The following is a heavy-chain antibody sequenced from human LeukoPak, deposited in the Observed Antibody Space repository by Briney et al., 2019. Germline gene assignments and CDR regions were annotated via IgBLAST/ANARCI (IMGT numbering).Heavy chain of an antibody. J-gene: IGHJ6*03. CDR2: INPNSGGT. V-gene: IGHV1-2*02. CDR1: GYTFTGYY. D-gene: IGHD2-2*01. CDR3: ARDHSGYCSSTSCYSPRYYYYYMDV. Sequence: ASVKVSCKASGYTFTGYYMHWVRQAPGQGLEWMGWINPNSGGTNYAQKFQGRVTMTRDTSISTAYMELSRLRSDDTAVYYCARDHSGYCSSTSCYSPRYYYYYMDVWGKGTTVTVSS.